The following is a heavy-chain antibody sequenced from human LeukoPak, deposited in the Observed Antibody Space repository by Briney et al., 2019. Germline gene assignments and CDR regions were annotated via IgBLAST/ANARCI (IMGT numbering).Heavy chain of an antibody. J-gene: IGHJ4*02. D-gene: IGHD5/OR15-5a*01. CDR3: ARLESTEGTLY. Sequence: GGSLRLSCEDSGFTVSSNYMSWVRQAPGKGLEWVSVIYSVGTTYYADSVKGRFTISRHTYKNTVFLQMNSLRAEDTAVYYCARLESTEGTLYWGQGTLVTVSS. V-gene: IGHV3-66*02. CDR2: IYSVGTT. CDR1: GFTVSSNY.